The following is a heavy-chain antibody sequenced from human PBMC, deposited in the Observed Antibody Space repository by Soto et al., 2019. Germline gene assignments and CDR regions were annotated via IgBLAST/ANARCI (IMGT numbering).Heavy chain of an antibody. J-gene: IGHJ4*02. CDR1: GGSLSNYY. CDR3: ARGGATPMVLSY. Sequence: QVQLQQWGAGLLKPSETLSLTCGVYGGSLSNYYWSWIRLPPGKGLQWIGEINHSGRTNYNPALNKRIFISVDTSKHKLCAKLTSMNAVDTAVYYCARGGATPMVLSYCGQGTRVSVSS. D-gene: IGHD5-18*01. V-gene: IGHV4-34*01. CDR2: INHSGRT.